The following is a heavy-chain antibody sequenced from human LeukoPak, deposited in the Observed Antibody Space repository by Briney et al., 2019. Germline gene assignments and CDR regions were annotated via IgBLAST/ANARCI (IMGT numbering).Heavy chain of an antibody. Sequence: SETLSLTCTVSGGSISSYYWSWIRQPPGKGLEWIGYIYYSGSTNYNPSLKSRVTISVDTSKNQFSLKLSSVTAADTAVYYCARGSITIFGVVPETHNRFDPWGQGTLVTVSS. CDR1: GGSISSYY. CDR2: IYYSGST. J-gene: IGHJ5*02. D-gene: IGHD3-3*01. V-gene: IGHV4-59*01. CDR3: ARGSITIFGVVPETHNRFDP.